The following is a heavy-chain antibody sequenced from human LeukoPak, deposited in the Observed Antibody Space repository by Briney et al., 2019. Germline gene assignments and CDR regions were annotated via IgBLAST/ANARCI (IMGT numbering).Heavy chain of an antibody. J-gene: IGHJ4*02. CDR3: ATTPTGGSYLDY. V-gene: IGHV3-30*02. Sequence: PGGSLRLSCAASGFTFSSYAMSWVRQAPGKGLEWVAFIRYDGSNKYYADSVKGRFTISRDNSKNTLYLQMNSLRAEDTAVYYCATTPTGGSYLDYWGQGTLVTVSS. D-gene: IGHD1-26*01. CDR2: IRYDGSNK. CDR1: GFTFSSYA.